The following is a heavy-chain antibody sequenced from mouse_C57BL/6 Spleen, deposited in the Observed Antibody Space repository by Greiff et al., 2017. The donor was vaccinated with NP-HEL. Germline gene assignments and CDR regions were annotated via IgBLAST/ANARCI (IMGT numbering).Heavy chain of an antibody. Sequence: QVQLQQSGAELVRPGTSVKMSCKASGYTFTNYWIGWAKQRPGHGLEWIGDIYPGGGYTNYNEKFKGKATLTADKSSSTAYMQFSSLTSEDSAIYYCARLSRITTVVPHWYFDVWGTGTTVTVSS. CDR3: ARLSRITTVVPHWYFDV. CDR1: GYTFTNYW. D-gene: IGHD1-1*01. J-gene: IGHJ1*03. V-gene: IGHV1-63*01. CDR2: IYPGGGYT.